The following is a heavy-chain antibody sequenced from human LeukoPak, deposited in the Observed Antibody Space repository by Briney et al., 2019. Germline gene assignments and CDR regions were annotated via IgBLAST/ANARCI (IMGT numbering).Heavy chain of an antibody. V-gene: IGHV4-39*07. J-gene: IGHJ4*02. Sequence: SETLSLTCTVSGGTISNSNSAYWGWIRQPPGKGLEWIGSIYYSGRTSYNPSLKSRVTISVDTSKNQFSLKLSSVTAADTAVYYCARGRGTSGYYLDWGQGTLVTVSS. CDR2: IYYSGRT. CDR1: GGTISNSNSAY. D-gene: IGHD3-22*01. CDR3: ARGRGTSGYYLD.